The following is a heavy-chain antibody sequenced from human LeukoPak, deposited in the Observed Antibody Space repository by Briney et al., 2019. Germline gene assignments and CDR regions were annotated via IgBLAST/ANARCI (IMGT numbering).Heavy chain of an antibody. Sequence: GGSLRLSCAASGFSFSSYSMNWVRQAPGKGREWVSSISSSSSYIYYADSVKGRFTISRDNAKNSLYLQMNSLRAEDTAVYYCARELDSSGYGYDYWGQGTLVTVSS. V-gene: IGHV3-21*01. J-gene: IGHJ4*02. CDR2: ISSSSSYI. CDR3: ARELDSSGYGYDY. D-gene: IGHD3-22*01. CDR1: GFSFSSYS.